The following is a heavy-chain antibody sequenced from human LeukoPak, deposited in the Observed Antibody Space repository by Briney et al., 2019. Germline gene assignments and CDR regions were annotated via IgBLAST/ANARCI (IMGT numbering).Heavy chain of an antibody. V-gene: IGHV4-39*07. CDR1: GGSMSSSSYY. D-gene: IGHD3-10*01. Sequence: SETLSLTCTVSGGSMSSSSYYWGWIRQPPGKGLEWIGSIYYSGSTYYNPSLKSRVTISVDTSKNQFSLKLSSVTAADTAVYYCASSYYYGSGSLNWFDPWGQGTLVTVSS. J-gene: IGHJ5*02. CDR3: ASSYYYGSGSLNWFDP. CDR2: IYYSGST.